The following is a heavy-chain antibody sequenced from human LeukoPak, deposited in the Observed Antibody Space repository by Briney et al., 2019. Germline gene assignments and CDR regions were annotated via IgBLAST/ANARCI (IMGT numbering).Heavy chain of an antibody. CDR1: GFTVSSSC. V-gene: IGHV3-53*01. CDR3: ARAISGVAAFDI. D-gene: IGHD6-19*01. Sequence: GGSLRLSCVASGFTVSSSCMSWVRQAPGKGLEWVSMIYSGGNTYYTDSVRGRFTISRDNSKKTLYLQMNSLRAEDTAVYYCARAISGVAAFDIWGQGTVVTVSS. J-gene: IGHJ3*02. CDR2: IYSGGNT.